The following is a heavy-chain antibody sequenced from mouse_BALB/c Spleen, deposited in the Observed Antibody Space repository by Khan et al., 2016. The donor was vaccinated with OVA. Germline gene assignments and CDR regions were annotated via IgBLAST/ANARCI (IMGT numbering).Heavy chain of an antibody. Sequence: EVQLQQSGPELMKPGASVRISCKASGYSFTTYYIHWLMQSHGKSLEWIGYIDPFSGGTTYNQKFKGKATLTVDKSSKTAYIHLRNLTSEDSAFYYCTRHGYVAWFTYWGQGTLVTVSA. CDR2: IDPFSGGT. D-gene: IGHD2-2*01. CDR1: GYSFTTYY. CDR3: TRHGYVAWFTY. J-gene: IGHJ3*01. V-gene: IGHV1S135*01.